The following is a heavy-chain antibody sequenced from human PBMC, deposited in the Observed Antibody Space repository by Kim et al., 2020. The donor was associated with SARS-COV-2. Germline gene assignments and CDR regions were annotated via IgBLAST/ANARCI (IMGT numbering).Heavy chain of an antibody. CDR2: IIPIFGTA. J-gene: IGHJ5*02. Sequence: SVKVSCKASGGTFSSYAISWVRQAPGQGLEWMGGIIPIFGTANYAQKFQGRVTITADESTSTAYMELSSLRSEDTAVYYCASDITGTYNWFDPWGQGTLVTVSS. V-gene: IGHV1-69*13. CDR3: ASDITGTYNWFDP. CDR1: GGTFSSYA. D-gene: IGHD1-20*01.